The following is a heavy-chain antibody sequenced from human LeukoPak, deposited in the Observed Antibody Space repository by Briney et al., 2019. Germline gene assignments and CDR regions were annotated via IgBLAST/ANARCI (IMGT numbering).Heavy chain of an antibody. V-gene: IGHV3-30*03. J-gene: IGHJ4*02. CDR3: ARATGSGYDLRIYYFDY. CDR1: GFTFSSYG. Sequence: GGSLRLSCAASGFTFSSYGMHWVRQAPGRGLDWVAVISNDGTTKYYADSVRGRFTISSDSSKHTVYLQMNSLRPEDTAVYYCARATGSGYDLRIYYFDYWGQGTLVTVSS. CDR2: ISNDGTTK. D-gene: IGHD5-12*01.